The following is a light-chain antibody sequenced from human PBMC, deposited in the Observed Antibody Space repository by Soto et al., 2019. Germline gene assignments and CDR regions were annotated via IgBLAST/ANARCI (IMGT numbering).Light chain of an antibody. CDR3: MKGTHSLT. Sequence: DFVMTQSPLSLPVTLGQPASISCRSSRGLVHSDGNTYLNWFHQRPGQSPRRLIYKVSHRDSGVPDRFSGSGSDTDFTLKISRVEADDVGVYYCMKGTHSLTFGGGTKVDIK. J-gene: IGKJ4*01. V-gene: IGKV2-30*02. CDR2: KVS. CDR1: RGLVHSDGNTY.